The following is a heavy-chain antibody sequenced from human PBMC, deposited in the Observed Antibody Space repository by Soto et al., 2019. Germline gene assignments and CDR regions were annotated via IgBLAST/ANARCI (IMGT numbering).Heavy chain of an antibody. V-gene: IGHV4-31*03. Sequence: PSETLSLTCTVSGGSISSGGYYWSWIRQHPGKGLEWIGYIYYSGSTYYNPSLKSRVTISVDTSKNQFSLKLSSVTAADTAVYYCARDSGSSFVDDAFDIWGQGTMVTVSS. CDR2: IYYSGST. CDR3: ARDSGSSFVDDAFDI. J-gene: IGHJ3*02. D-gene: IGHD6-6*01. CDR1: GGSISSGGYY.